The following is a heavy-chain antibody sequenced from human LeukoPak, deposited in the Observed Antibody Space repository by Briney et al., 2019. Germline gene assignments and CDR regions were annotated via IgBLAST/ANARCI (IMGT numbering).Heavy chain of an antibody. V-gene: IGHV4-59*01. CDR1: GGSFSGYY. J-gene: IGHJ4*02. Sequence: SETLSLTCAVYGGSFSGYYWSWILQPPGKGLEWIGYIYYSGSTNYNPSLKSRVTISVDTSKNQFSLKLSSVTAADTAVYYCARDRDSSGWYYFDYWGQGTLVTVSS. D-gene: IGHD6-19*01. CDR2: IYYSGST. CDR3: ARDRDSSGWYYFDY.